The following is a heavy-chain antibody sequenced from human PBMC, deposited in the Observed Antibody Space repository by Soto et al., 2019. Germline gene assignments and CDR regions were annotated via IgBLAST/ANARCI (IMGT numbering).Heavy chain of an antibody. D-gene: IGHD2-2*01. Sequence: GGSLRLSCAASGFTFSSYGMNWVRQAPGKGLEWVAGVSARGGDTSYADSVKGRFTISRDNSKDTLYVQMNSLRAEDTALYYCAKSSSTAYYYGMDVWGQATTVTVSS. CDR1: GFTFSSYG. CDR2: VSARGGDT. J-gene: IGHJ6*02. CDR3: AKSSSTAYYYGMDV. V-gene: IGHV3-23*01.